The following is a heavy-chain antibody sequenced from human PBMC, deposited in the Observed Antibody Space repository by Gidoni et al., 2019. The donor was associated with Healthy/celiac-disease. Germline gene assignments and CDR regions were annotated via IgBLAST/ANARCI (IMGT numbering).Heavy chain of an antibody. CDR2: ISSSGSTI. CDR3: ARDSRSVTIFGVVTDAFDI. CDR1: GFTFSSYS. Sequence: EVQLVESGGGLVKPAGSLRLSCAASGFTFSSYSMNGVRQATGKGLEGGASISSSGSTIYYADSVKGRFTISRDNAKNSLYLQMNSLRAEDTAVYYCARDSRSVTIFGVVTDAFDIWGQGTMVTVSS. J-gene: IGHJ3*02. V-gene: IGHV3-21*01. D-gene: IGHD3-3*01.